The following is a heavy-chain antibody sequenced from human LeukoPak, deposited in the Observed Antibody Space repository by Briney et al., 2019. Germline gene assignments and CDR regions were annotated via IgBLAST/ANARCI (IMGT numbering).Heavy chain of an antibody. V-gene: IGHV3-74*01. CDR1: DFTFSNYW. CDR2: INNDGSNT. D-gene: IGHD6-13*01. CDR3: ARGPYSSNWYVDY. Sequence: GGSLRLSCAASDFTFSNYWMLWVRQAPGKGLVWVSRINNDGSNTNYADSVKGRFTISRDSAKNSLYLQMNSLRAEDTAVYYCARGPYSSNWYVDYWGQGTLVTVAS. J-gene: IGHJ4*02.